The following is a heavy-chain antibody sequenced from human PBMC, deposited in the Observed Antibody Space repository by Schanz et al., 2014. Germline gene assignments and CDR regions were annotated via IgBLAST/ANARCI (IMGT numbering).Heavy chain of an antibody. CDR3: VRDGPPCGGDCQNRFGP. CDR2: INSISTYI. CDR1: GFTFSSFS. J-gene: IGHJ5*02. V-gene: IGHV3-21*01. Sequence: EVQLLESGGGLVKPGGSLRLSCAASGFTFSSFSMHWVRRPPGGGLQWVSSINSISTYIRYADSVRGRFTVSRDNANISLFLQMDSLGVEDTALYYCVRDGPPCGGDCQNRFGPWGQGTLVTVSS. D-gene: IGHD2-21*02.